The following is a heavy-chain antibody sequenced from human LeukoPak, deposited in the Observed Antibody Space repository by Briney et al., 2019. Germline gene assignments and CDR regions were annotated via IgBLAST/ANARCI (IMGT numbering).Heavy chain of an antibody. CDR1: GFTFDDYA. J-gene: IGHJ4*02. CDR2: ISWNSGSI. CDR3: ARVDTAMVTDPTDFFDY. D-gene: IGHD5-18*01. Sequence: HPGGSLRLSCAASGFTFDDYAMHWVRQAPGKGLEWVSGISWNSGSIGYADSVKGRFTISRDNAKNSLYLQMNSLRAEDTAVYYCARVDTAMVTDPTDFFDYWGQGTLVTVSS. V-gene: IGHV3-9*01.